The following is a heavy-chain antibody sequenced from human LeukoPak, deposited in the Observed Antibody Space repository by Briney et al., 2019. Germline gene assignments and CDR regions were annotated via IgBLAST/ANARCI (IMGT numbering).Heavy chain of an antibody. D-gene: IGHD4-23*01. J-gene: IGHJ2*01. V-gene: IGHV1-69*04. CDR2: IIPIFGIA. CDR1: GGTFSSYA. CDR3: ARVGGDNSRRDFDL. Sequence: SVKVSCKASGGTFSSYAISWVRQAPGQGLEWMGRIIPIFGIANYAQKFQGRVTITADKSTSTAYMELSSLRSEDTAVYYCARVGGDNSRRDFDLWGRGTLVTVSS.